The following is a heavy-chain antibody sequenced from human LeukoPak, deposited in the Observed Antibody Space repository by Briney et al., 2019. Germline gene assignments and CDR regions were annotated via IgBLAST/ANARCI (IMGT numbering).Heavy chain of an antibody. D-gene: IGHD4-11*01. Sequence: TGRSLRLSCAASGFTFSTYTMHWVRQAPGKGPEWVALISFDGSDTYPADSVKGRFTISRDNSKNTMYLQMNRLRPEDTAVYYCARDIGPIEVPGRSKDYWGQGTLVTVSS. J-gene: IGHJ4*02. CDR3: ARDIGPIEVPGRSKDY. CDR2: ISFDGSDT. V-gene: IGHV3-30*04. CDR1: GFTFSTYT.